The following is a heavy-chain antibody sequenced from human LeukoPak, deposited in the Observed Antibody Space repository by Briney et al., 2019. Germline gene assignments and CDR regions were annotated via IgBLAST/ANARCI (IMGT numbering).Heavy chain of an antibody. CDR3: ARWGEASALRVHAFDI. CDR2: GHYSGST. Sequence: SETLSLTCTVSGDSISNYYWNWIRQSPGKGLEWIGYGHYSGSTFYNPSLNSRVTLSVDTSKNQFSLKLTSVTAADTAVYYCARWGEASALRVHAFDIWGQGTMVTVSS. J-gene: IGHJ3*02. V-gene: IGHV4-59*01. D-gene: IGHD3-10*01. CDR1: GDSISNYY.